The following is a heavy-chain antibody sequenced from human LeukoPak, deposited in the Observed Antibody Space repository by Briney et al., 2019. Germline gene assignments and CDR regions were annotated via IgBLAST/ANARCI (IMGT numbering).Heavy chain of an antibody. D-gene: IGHD5-12*01. CDR2: IHYSGIT. CDR1: GGSMSSHY. V-gene: IGHV4-59*11. J-gene: IGHJ5*02. CDR3: ASDKYDYYSDP. Sequence: PSETLSLTCTVSGGSMSSHYWNWIRQPPGKGLEWIGHIHYSGITNYKPSLKSRVTISVDTSKNQFSLRLSSATAADTAMYYCASDKYDYYSDPWGQGTLVTVSS.